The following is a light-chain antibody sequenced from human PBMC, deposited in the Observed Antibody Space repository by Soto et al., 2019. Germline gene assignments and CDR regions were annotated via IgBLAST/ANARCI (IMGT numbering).Light chain of an antibody. J-gene: IGKJ1*01. Sequence: DIQMTQSPSSLSSSVGYRFAITCRASQSISSYLNWYQQKPGKAPKLLIYAASSLQSGVPSRFSGSGSGTDFTLTINSLQPEDFATYYCQQSYSAPRTFGQGTKVDI. CDR2: AAS. V-gene: IGKV1-39*01. CDR1: QSISSY. CDR3: QQSYSAPRT.